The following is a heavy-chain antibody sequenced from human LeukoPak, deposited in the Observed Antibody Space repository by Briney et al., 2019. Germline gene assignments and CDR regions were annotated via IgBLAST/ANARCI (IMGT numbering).Heavy chain of an antibody. V-gene: IGHV4-59*08. J-gene: IGHJ4*02. D-gene: IGHD6-13*01. CDR3: ARRGGIAAAGTPYFDY. Sequence: PSETLSLTCTVSGGSISSYYWSWIRQPPGKGLEWIGYIYYSGSTNYNPSLKSRVTISVDTSKNQFSLKLSSVTAADTAVYYRARRGGIAAAGTPYFDYWGQGTLVTVSS. CDR2: IYYSGST. CDR1: GGSISSYY.